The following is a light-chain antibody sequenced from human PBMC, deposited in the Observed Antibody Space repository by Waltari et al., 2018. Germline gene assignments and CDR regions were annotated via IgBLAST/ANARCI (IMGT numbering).Light chain of an antibody. Sequence: QSALTQPASVSGSPGQSITISCTGNSSDGGSYNLLPWYQQHPGKAPKLMIYEGSKRPSVVSNRFSGSKSGNTASLTISGLQAEDEADYYCCSYAGSSTFVFGTGTKVTVL. CDR3: CSYAGSSTFV. CDR2: EGS. CDR1: SSDGGSYNL. V-gene: IGLV2-23*01. J-gene: IGLJ1*01.